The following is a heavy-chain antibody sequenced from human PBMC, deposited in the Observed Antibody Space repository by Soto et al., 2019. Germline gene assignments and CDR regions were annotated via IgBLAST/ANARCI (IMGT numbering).Heavy chain of an antibody. CDR3: ARAPYCSGGSCYSGQRWFDP. V-gene: IGHV1-69*13. CDR1: GGTFSSYA. Sequence: SVKVSCKASGGTFSSYAISWVRQAPGQGLEWMGGIIPIFGTANYAQKFQGRVTITADESTSTAYMELSSLRSEDTAVYYCARAPYCSGGSCYSGQRWFDPWGQGTLVTVSS. CDR2: IIPIFGTA. D-gene: IGHD2-15*01. J-gene: IGHJ5*02.